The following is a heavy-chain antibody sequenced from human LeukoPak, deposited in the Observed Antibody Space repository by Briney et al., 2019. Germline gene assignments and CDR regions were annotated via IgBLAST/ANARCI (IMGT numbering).Heavy chain of an antibody. CDR1: GGSFSPYF. J-gene: IGHJ4*02. CDR2: INHSGIT. V-gene: IGHV4-34*01. CDR3: ARQIWLSSYYFDY. Sequence: KPSETLSLTCAVYGGSFSPYFWSWIRQPPGKGLEWIGEINHSGITNYNPSLKSRVTISVDTSKNQFSLKLSFVTAADTAVYYCARQIWLSSYYFDYWGQGTLVTVSS. D-gene: IGHD3-9*01.